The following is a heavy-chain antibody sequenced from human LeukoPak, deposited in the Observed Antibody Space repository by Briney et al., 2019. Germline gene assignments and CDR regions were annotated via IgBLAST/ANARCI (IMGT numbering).Heavy chain of an antibody. CDR2: ISSSSYI. D-gene: IGHD3-10*01. CDR3: AKVAKYYYGSETYYFFEH. V-gene: IGHV3-21*01. Sequence: GGSLRLSCAASGFTFSSYSMNWVRQAPGKGLEWVSSISSSSYIYYADSVKGRFTISRDNAKNSLYLQMNSLRVEDAAVYYCAKVAKYYYGSETYYFFEHWGQGTPVTASS. J-gene: IGHJ4*02. CDR1: GFTFSSYS.